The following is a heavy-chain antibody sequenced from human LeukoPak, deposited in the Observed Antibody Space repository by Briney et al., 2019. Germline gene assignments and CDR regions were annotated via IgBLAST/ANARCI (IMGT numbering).Heavy chain of an antibody. CDR3: ARVASAGWLRYMDV. V-gene: IGHV3-66*01. CDR2: IYSGGST. J-gene: IGHJ6*03. CDR1: EFSVGSNY. Sequence: PGGSLRLSCAASEFSVGSNYMTWVRQAPGKGLEWVSLIYSGGSTYYADSVKGRFTISRDNSKNTLYLQMNSLRAEDTAVYYCARVASAGWLRYMDVWGKGTTVTISS. D-gene: IGHD6-19*01.